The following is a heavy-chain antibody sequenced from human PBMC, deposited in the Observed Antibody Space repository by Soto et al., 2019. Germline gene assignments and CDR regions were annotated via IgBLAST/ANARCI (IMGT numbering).Heavy chain of an antibody. CDR3: AKDRLAGNFDY. Sequence: EVQVLDSGGGLVQPGGSLRLSCAASGFTFNNYAMNCVRQAPGKGLEWVATISATGGSTYYADSVKGRFTISRDNSKNTLYLQMNGLRVEDTAVYYCAKDRLAGNFDYWGQGTQVTVSS. J-gene: IGHJ4*02. CDR1: GFTFNNYA. CDR2: ISATGGST. V-gene: IGHV3-23*01.